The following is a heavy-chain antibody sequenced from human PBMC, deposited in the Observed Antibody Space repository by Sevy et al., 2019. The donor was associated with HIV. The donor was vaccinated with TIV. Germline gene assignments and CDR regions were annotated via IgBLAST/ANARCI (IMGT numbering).Heavy chain of an antibody. CDR3: AKNRPPGGSYFSRHAMDV. D-gene: IGHD3-16*01. CDR2: ISYDGNYR. CDR1: GFAFSTYD. Sequence: GGSLRLSCAASGFAFSTYDIHWVSQAPGKGLEWVAIISYDGNYREYADSVRGRFSMSRDNSKNTVYLQMNGLSIEDTAVYYCAKNRPPGGSYFSRHAMDVWGRGTTVTVSS. V-gene: IGHV3-30*18. J-gene: IGHJ6*02.